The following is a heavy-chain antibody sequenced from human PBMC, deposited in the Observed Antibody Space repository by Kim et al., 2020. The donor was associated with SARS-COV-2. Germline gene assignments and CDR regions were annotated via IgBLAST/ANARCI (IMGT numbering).Heavy chain of an antibody. CDR3: ARIAAAAETGGGGDY. Sequence: PSLKRRVTMSVDTSENQFSLKLSSVTAADPAVYYCARIAAAAETGGGGDYWGQGTLVTVSS. V-gene: IGHV4-34*01. J-gene: IGHJ4*02. D-gene: IGHD6-13*01.